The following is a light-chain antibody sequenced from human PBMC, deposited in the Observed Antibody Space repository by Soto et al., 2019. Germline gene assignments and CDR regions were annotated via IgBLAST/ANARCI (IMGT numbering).Light chain of an antibody. V-gene: IGKV3-15*01. CDR3: QQYSILRT. Sequence: EIEMTQYHATLSVAPGERVTLSCRASESVSTNLAWYQQKAGQAPRLLIYGASTRATGIPARFSGSGSGTEFTLTISSLQSEDFAVYYCQQYSILRTFGQGTKVDI. CDR2: GAS. CDR1: ESVSTN. J-gene: IGKJ1*01.